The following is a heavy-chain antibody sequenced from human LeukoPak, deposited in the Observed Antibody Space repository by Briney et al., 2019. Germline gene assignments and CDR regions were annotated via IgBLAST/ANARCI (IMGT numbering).Heavy chain of an antibody. D-gene: IGHD2-15*01. V-gene: IGHV4-59*08. J-gene: IGHJ3*02. CDR3: ARPERLSAAHDAFHI. CDR1: GXFISSYY. CDR2: IYYTGST. Sequence: PSETLSLTCTVSGXFISSYYWSWIRQPPGKRLEWIGYIYYTGSTNYNPSLKSRVTMSVDTSKNQFSLKLSSVTATDTAVYYCARPERLSAAHDAFHIWGQGTVVTVSS.